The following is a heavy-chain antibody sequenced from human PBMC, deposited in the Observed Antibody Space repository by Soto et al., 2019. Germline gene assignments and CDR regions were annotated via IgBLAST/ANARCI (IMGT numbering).Heavy chain of an antibody. CDR1: SGSVSGYY. D-gene: IGHD6-6*01. CDR3: ARDPKVSGSSQTRTYF. V-gene: IGHV4-34*01. Sequence: SETLSLTCSIYSGSVSGYYWSWIRQPPGKGLEWIGEISQSGHTNYSPSLKSRVSISIDTSKKQFSLNLASVSAADTAVYYCARDPKVSGSSQTRTYFWGQGTLVTVSS. CDR2: ISQSGHT. J-gene: IGHJ4*02.